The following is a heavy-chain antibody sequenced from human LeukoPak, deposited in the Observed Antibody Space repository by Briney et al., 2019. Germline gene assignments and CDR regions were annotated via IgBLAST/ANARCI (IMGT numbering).Heavy chain of an antibody. CDR1: GGTFSSYA. CDR3: ARDLDGYNFLDY. CDR2: IIPIFGTA. V-gene: IGHV1-69*13. D-gene: IGHD5-24*01. Sequence: SVKVSCKASGGTFSSYAISWVRQAPGQGLEWMGGIIPIFGTANYAQKFQGRVTITADESTSTAYMELSSLRSEDTAVYYCARDLDGYNFLDYWGQGTLVTVSS. J-gene: IGHJ4*02.